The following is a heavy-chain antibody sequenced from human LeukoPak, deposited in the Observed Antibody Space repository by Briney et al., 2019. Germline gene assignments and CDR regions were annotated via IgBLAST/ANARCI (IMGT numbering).Heavy chain of an antibody. CDR3: AKDSGYCDSTTCRLAN. Sequence: PGGSLRLSCAASGLTFSRYGMHWVRQAPGKGLEWVAVIWSDGSNKDYGDSVKGRFAISRDNPKNTLYLQMNSLRVEDTAVYYCAKDSGYCDSTTCRLANWGQGTLVTVSS. J-gene: IGHJ4*02. CDR1: GLTFSRYG. D-gene: IGHD2-2*01. CDR2: IWSDGSNK. V-gene: IGHV3-33*06.